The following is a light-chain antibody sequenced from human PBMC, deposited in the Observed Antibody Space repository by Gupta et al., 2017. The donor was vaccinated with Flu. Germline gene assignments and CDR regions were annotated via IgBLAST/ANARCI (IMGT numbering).Light chain of an antibody. J-gene: IGLJ2*01. CDR3: AAWYYSRNGVL. CDR1: SSNIGRNT. Sequence: QSVLPLPPAASGTPGQRVTISCSGSSSNIGRNTVNWYQHVPGTAPKLLIYSLNQRPSGVPDRFSGSKSGTSAALAISGLQSDDEADYYCAAWYYSRNGVLFGGGTKLTVL. CDR2: SLN. V-gene: IGLV1-44*01.